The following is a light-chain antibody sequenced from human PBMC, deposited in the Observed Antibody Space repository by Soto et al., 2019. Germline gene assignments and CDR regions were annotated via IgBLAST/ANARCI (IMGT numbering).Light chain of an antibody. V-gene: IGKV3-15*01. Sequence: EIVMTQSPATLSVSPGERATLSCRASQSVSSNLAWYQQKPGQSPRLLISGASTRATGIPARFSGSGSGTEFTLTISSLQSEDFAVYSCQQYNNWPYTFGQGTKLEIK. J-gene: IGKJ2*01. CDR2: GAS. CDR3: QQYNNWPYT. CDR1: QSVSSN.